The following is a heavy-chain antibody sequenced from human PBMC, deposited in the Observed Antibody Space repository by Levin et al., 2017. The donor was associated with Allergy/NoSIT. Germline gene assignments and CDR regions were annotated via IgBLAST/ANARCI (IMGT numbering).Heavy chain of an antibody. CDR2: ISDTAGST. Sequence: AGGSLRLSCAASGFSFSSYAMAWVRQAPGRGLEWVSVISDTAGSTFYADSAKGRFTMSRDNSKNTLYLQMNSLRAEDTALYYCAKVKQSASWNSFDYWGQGTLVTVSS. CDR3: AKVKQSASWNSFDY. J-gene: IGHJ4*02. V-gene: IGHV3-23*01. CDR1: GFSFSSYA. D-gene: IGHD1-1*01.